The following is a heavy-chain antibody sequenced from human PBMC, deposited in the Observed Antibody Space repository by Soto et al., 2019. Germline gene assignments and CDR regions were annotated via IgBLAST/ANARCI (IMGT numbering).Heavy chain of an antibody. V-gene: IGHV1-18*01. CDR3: ARVPGIAVAEYFQH. J-gene: IGHJ1*01. CDR1: GYTFTSYG. CDR2: ISAYNGNT. Sequence: ASVKVSCKASGYTFTSYGISWVRQAPGQGLEWMGWISAYNGNTNYAQKLQGRVTMTTDTSTSTAYMELRSLRSDDTAVYYCARVPGIAVAEYFQHWGQGTLVTVSS. D-gene: IGHD6-19*01.